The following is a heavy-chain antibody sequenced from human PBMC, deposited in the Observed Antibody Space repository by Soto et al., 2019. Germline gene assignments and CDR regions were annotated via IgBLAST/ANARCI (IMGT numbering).Heavy chain of an antibody. J-gene: IGHJ5*02. D-gene: IGHD6-13*01. CDR3: AGAIRQIPPIGTSMDANNWCDR. CDR2: IIPIFGTT. Sequence: HVPLVQSGAEVRKPGSSVKVSCKASGDTFSTYAISWVRQAPGQGLEWMGSIIPIFGTTNQAQKFQDRVTFSADESTTTAYMELSSLRSEDTAIYYCAGAIRQIPPIGTSMDANNWCDRWGQGTRVTVSS. V-gene: IGHV1-69*18. CDR1: GDTFSTYA.